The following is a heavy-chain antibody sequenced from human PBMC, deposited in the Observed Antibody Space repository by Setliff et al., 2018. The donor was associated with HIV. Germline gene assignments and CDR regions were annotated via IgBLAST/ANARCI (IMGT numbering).Heavy chain of an antibody. D-gene: IGHD6-13*01. CDR2: IIPRFATR. CDR3: ARQYSSSWREEQYFQH. V-gene: IGHV1-69*13. J-gene: IGHJ1*01. Sequence: EASVKVSCKASGGTFSSYAISWVRQAPGQGLEWMGGIIPRFATRNFAQKFQGRVTITADESTSTAYMELSSLRSEDTAVYYCARQYSSSWREEQYFQHWGQGTLVTVSS. CDR1: GGTFSSYA.